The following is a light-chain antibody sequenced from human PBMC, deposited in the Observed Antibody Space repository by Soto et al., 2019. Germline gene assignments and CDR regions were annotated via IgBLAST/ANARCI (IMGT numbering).Light chain of an antibody. CDR3: QFYGDPSKT. CDR1: QTVSSNF. J-gene: IGKJ1*01. V-gene: IGKV3-20*01. CDR2: DAS. Sequence: EIVLTQSPGTLSLSPGARGPLSCRASQTVSSNFLAWSQQKPGQAPRLLIFDASTRATGIPDRFTGSGSGTDFTLTISRLEPEDFAVYYCQFYGDPSKTFGQGTKVDIK.